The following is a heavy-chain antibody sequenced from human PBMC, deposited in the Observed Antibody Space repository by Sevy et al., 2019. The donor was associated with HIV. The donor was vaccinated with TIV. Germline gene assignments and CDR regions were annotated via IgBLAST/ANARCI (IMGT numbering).Heavy chain of an antibody. Sequence: GGSLRLSCAASGFTFSSYSMNWVRQAPGKGLEWVSYISSSSSTIYYAYSVKGRFTISRDNAKNSLYLQMNSLRDEDTAVYYCARAAPMVRGVKPSGMDVWGQGTTVTVSS. J-gene: IGHJ6*02. CDR1: GFTFSSYS. CDR2: ISSSSSTI. CDR3: ARAAPMVRGVKPSGMDV. V-gene: IGHV3-48*02. D-gene: IGHD3-10*01.